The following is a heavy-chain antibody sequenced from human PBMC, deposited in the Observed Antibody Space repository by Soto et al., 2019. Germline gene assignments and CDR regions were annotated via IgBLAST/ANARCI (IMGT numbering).Heavy chain of an antibody. CDR1: GFTFINYA. Sequence: EVQLLESGGDSVQPGGSVRLSCAGSGFTFINYAMNWVGQAPGKGLEWVSTISGGGDATFFADSVRGRFTFSRDNSKNTVTMQMISLGVDDTAVYYCARKVVGSTSRPDYWYCDLWGRGTLVTASS. D-gene: IGHD2-21*01. CDR3: ARKVVGSTSRPDYWYCDL. CDR2: ISGGGDAT. J-gene: IGHJ2*01. V-gene: IGHV3-23*01.